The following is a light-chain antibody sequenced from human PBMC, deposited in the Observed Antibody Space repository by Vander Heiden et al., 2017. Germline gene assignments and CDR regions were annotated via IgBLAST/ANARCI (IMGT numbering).Light chain of an antibody. V-gene: IGLV1-44*01. CDR3: AAWDDSLNGLYV. CDR1: SSNIGRNT. Sequence: QSVLTQPPSASGTPGQRVTISSSGTSSNIGRNTVHWYPPLPGTAPNLLIFSNNQRPSGVPDRFSGSKSGTSASLAISGLQSEDEADYYCAAWDDSLNGLYVFGTGTKVTVL. CDR2: SNN. J-gene: IGLJ1*01.